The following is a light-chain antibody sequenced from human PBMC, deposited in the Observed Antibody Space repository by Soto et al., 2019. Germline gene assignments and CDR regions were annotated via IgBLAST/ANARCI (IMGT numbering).Light chain of an antibody. V-gene: IGKV3-15*01. J-gene: IGKJ1*01. CDR2: GAS. Sequence: EIVMTQSPATLSVSPGERATLSCRASQSVSSNLAWYQQKPGQAPRLLIYGASTRATGFPARFSGSGSGTXXXLTISSLQSEDFAVYYCQQYNNWPGTFGQGTKVEIK. CDR3: QQYNNWPGT. CDR1: QSVSSN.